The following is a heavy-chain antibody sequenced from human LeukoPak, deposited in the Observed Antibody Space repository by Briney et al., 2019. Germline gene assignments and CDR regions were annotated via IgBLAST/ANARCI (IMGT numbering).Heavy chain of an antibody. CDR2: ISYDGSNK. CDR1: GLTFSSYA. CDR3: AIDGSENYYGTGGYYSPSLGPSVDY. V-gene: IGHV3-30*04. J-gene: IGHJ4*02. D-gene: IGHD3-10*01. Sequence: GGSLRLSCAASGLTFSSYAMHWVRQAPRKGLERVAVISYDGSNKYYADSVKGRFTISRDNSKNTLYLQMNRLRAEDTAVYCCAIDGSENYYGTGGYYSPSLGPSVDYWGQGTLVTVSS.